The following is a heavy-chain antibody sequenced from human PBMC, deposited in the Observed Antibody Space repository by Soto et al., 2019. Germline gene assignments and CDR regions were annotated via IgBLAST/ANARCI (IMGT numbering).Heavy chain of an antibody. Sequence: ASVKVSCKASGGTFSSYAISWVRQAPGQGLEWMGGIIPIFGTANYAQKFQGRVTITADESTSTAYMELSSLRSEDTAVYYCARAGAGGSYALETYYYYGMDVWGQGTTVTVSS. J-gene: IGHJ6*02. CDR1: GGTFSSYA. V-gene: IGHV1-69*13. D-gene: IGHD2-2*01. CDR2: IIPIFGTA. CDR3: ARAGAGGSYALETYYYYGMDV.